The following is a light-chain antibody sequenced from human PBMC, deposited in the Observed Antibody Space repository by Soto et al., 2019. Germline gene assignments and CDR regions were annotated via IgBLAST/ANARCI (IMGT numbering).Light chain of an antibody. CDR3: HQRQSWPRT. CDR2: YTS. Sequence: EIVSTQSPATLSSSPGETATLSCRASQYVGTRLAWYQHKPGQAPRLLIYYTSNRATGIPARFSGSGSGTDFTLTISSLAPEDFAIYYCHQRQSWPRTFGQGTKV. V-gene: IGKV3-11*01. CDR1: QYVGTR. J-gene: IGKJ1*01.